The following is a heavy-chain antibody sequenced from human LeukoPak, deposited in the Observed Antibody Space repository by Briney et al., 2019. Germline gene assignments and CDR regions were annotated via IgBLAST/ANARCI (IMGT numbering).Heavy chain of an antibody. J-gene: IGHJ5*02. CDR3: ARRDHTGRSHAWFDP. V-gene: IGHV4-39*01. CDR1: GGSISSSSYY. Sequence: MPSVTLSLTCTVSGGSISSSSYYWGWIRQPPGKGLEWIGSIYYSGSTYYNPSLKSRVTISVDTSKKQFSLKLSSVTAADTAVYYCARRDHTGRSHAWFDPWGQGTLVTVSS. CDR2: IYYSGST. D-gene: IGHD1-14*01.